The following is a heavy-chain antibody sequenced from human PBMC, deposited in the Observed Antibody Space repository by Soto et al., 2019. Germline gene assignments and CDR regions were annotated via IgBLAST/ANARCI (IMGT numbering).Heavy chain of an antibody. J-gene: IGHJ3*02. CDR3: AFAGSGSYSNVPDAFDI. CDR2: ISSSSSYI. Sequence: EVQLVESGGGLVKPGESLRLSCAASGFTFSSYSMNWVRQAPGKGLEWVSSISSSSSYIYYADSVKGRFTISRDNAKNSLYLQMNSLRAEDTAVYYCAFAGSGSYSNVPDAFDIWGQGTMVTVSS. V-gene: IGHV3-21*01. D-gene: IGHD3-10*01. CDR1: GFTFSSYS.